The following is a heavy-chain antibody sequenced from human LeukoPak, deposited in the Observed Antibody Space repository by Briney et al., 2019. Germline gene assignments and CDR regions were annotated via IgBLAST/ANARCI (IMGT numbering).Heavy chain of an antibody. V-gene: IGHV4-4*07. CDR1: GGSISSYY. D-gene: IGHD6-13*01. Sequence: SETLSLTCTVSGGSISSYYWSWIRQPAGKGLEWIGRIYTSGSTNYNPPLKSRVTMSVDTSKNQFSLKLSSVTAADTAVYYCAGDSYSSSWDSFDYWGQGTLVTVSS. J-gene: IGHJ4*02. CDR2: IYTSGST. CDR3: AGDSYSSSWDSFDY.